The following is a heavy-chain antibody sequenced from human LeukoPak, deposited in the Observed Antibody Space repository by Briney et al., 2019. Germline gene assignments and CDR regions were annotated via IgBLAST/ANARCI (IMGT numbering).Heavy chain of an antibody. V-gene: IGHV3-7*01. CDR2: MKEDGGEI. J-gene: IGHJ4*02. Sequence: GGSLRLSCAGSGFPFSNYWMAWVRQAPGKGLEWVANMKEDGGEISYVDSVKGRFTISRDNAKNSLDLQMNSLRVDDTAVYYCVRDRGYSTVDYWGQGTLVIVSS. D-gene: IGHD4-23*01. CDR1: GFPFSNYW. CDR3: VRDRGYSTVDY.